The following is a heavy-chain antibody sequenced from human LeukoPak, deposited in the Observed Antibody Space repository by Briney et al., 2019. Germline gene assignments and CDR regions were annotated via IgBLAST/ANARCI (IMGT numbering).Heavy chain of an antibody. CDR2: IYYSGGT. J-gene: IGHJ4*02. V-gene: IGHV4-39*01. CDR3: ARLPAGSGSLSYFDY. CDR1: GGSISSSSCY. D-gene: IGHD3-10*01. Sequence: ASETLSLTCTVSGGSISSSSCYWGWIRQPPGKGLEWIGSIYYSGGTYYNPSLKSRVTISVDTSKNQFSLKLSSVTAADTAVYYCARLPAGSGSLSYFDYWGQGTLATVSS.